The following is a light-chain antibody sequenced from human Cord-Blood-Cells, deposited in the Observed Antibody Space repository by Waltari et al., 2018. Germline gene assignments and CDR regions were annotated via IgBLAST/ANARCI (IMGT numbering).Light chain of an antibody. J-gene: IGLJ1*01. CDR3: QVWDSSTGG. V-gene: IGLV3-9*01. CDR2: RDS. Sequence: SVSVALGQTARISCGGNNIGRKNVHWSQQKPGQAPVLVIYRDSNRPSGSPERFSGSNSGNTATLAISRAQAGDEADYYCQVWDSSTGGFGTVTKVTVL. CDR1: NIGRKN.